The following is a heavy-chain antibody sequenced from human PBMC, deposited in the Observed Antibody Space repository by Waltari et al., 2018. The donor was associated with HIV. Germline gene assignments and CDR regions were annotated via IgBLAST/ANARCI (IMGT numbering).Heavy chain of an antibody. CDR2: IRSKAYGGTT. CDR1: GFTFGDYA. V-gene: IGHV3-49*03. CDR3: TREEYSYGLNFDY. D-gene: IGHD5-18*01. Sequence: EVQLVESGGGLVQPGRSLRLSCTASGFTFGDYAMSWFRQAPGKGLEWVGFIRSKAYGGTTEYAASVKGRCNISRDDSKSISYLQMNSLKTEESAVYYCTREEYSYGLNFDYWGQGTLVTVSS. J-gene: IGHJ4*02.